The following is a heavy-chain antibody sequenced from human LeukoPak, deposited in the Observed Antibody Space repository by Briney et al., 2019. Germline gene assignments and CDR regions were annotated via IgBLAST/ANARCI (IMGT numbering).Heavy chain of an antibody. J-gene: IGHJ6*02. Sequence: VASVKVSCKASGGTFSSYAISWVRQAPGQGLEWMGGIIPTFGTANYAQKFQGRVTITADESTSTAYMELSSLRSEDTAVYYCAREGAGGLVDLNGMDVWGQGTTVTVSS. CDR2: IIPTFGTA. V-gene: IGHV1-69*01. CDR3: AREGAGGLVDLNGMDV. CDR1: GGTFSSYA. D-gene: IGHD1-26*01.